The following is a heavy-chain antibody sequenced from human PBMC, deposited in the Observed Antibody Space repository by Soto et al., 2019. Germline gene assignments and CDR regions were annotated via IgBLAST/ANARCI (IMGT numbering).Heavy chain of an antibody. CDR3: GAGQFFSDY. J-gene: IGHJ4*02. CDR1: GFTFSSYG. D-gene: IGHD6-19*01. Sequence: PGGSLRLSCAASGFTFSSYGMHWVRQAPGKGLEWVALISFDGSNTYYADYVKGRFTISRDNSQNTLYLQMHSLRAEDTSLYYCGAGQFFSDYWGQGALVTVSS. CDR2: ISFDGSNT. V-gene: IGHV3-30*19.